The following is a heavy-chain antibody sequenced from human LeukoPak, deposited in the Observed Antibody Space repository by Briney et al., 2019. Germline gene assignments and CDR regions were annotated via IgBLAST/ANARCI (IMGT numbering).Heavy chain of an antibody. V-gene: IGHV4-39*07. Sequence: PSETLSLTCTVSGASISSSTYYWVWIRQPPGKGLEWIATFFYNGSPYYNPSLKSRVATSIDTSKSQFSLKLTSVTAADTAVYYCARASWGGYGYFDFWGLGALVTVSS. J-gene: IGHJ4*02. D-gene: IGHD5-12*01. CDR1: GASISSSTYY. CDR2: FFYNGSP. CDR3: ARASWGGYGYFDF.